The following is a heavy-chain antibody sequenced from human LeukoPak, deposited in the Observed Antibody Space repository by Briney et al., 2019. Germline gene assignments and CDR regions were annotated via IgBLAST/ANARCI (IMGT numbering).Heavy chain of an antibody. Sequence: GRSLRLSCAASGFTFNNYAMHWVRQAPGKGLEWVAVISYDGSNKYYADSVKGRFTISRDNSKNTLYLQMNSLRAEDTAVYYCAKDRAYYDSGILDYWGQGTLVTVSS. CDR2: ISYDGSNK. V-gene: IGHV3-30*18. J-gene: IGHJ4*02. CDR3: AKDRAYYDSGILDY. D-gene: IGHD3-10*01. CDR1: GFTFNNYA.